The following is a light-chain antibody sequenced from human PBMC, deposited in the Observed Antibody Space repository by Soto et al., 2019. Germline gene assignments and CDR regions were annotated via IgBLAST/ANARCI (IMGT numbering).Light chain of an antibody. CDR2: STS. CDR3: RHIHDGAVV. J-gene: IGLJ3*02. CDR1: TGAVTSGYY. V-gene: IGLV7-43*01. Sequence: QAVVTQEPSLTVSPGGTVTPTCASSTGAVTSGYYPNWFQQKPGQAPRALIYSTSNKHSWTPARCSGSLIGGKAAMTLSGVRRVDAGKRYCRHIHDGAVVFGSGTRLPLL.